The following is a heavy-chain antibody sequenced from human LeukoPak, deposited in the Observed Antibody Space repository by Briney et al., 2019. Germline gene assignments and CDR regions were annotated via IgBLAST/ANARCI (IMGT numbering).Heavy chain of an antibody. CDR1: GYTFTSYG. J-gene: IGHJ4*02. CDR3: ARDDYYDSSGYPYGPNDY. CDR2: INPNSGGT. Sequence: ASVKVSCKASGYTFTSYGISWVRQAPGQGLEWMGWINPNSGGTNYAQKFQGRATMTRDTSISTAYMELSRLRSDDTAVYYCARDDYYDSSGYPYGPNDYWGQGTLVTVSS. V-gene: IGHV1-2*02. D-gene: IGHD3-22*01.